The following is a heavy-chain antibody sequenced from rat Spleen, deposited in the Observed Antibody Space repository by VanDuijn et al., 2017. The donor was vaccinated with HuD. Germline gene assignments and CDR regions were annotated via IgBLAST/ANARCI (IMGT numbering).Heavy chain of an antibody. J-gene: IGHJ3*01. CDR1: GFSLTSNS. CDR3: ARDENGYLNHWFAY. D-gene: IGHD1-4*01. Sequence: QVQLKESGPGLVQPSQTLSLTCTVSGFSLTSNSVSWVRQPPGKGLEWMGVIWNIGGTRYNSALKSRLSITKDTSKSQVFLKMNSLQTEDTATYYCARDENGYLNHWFAYWGQGILVTVSS. CDR2: IWNIGGT. V-gene: IGHV2-41*01.